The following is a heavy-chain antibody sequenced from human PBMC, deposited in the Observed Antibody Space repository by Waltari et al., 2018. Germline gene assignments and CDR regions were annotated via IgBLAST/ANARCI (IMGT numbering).Heavy chain of an antibody. V-gene: IGHV4-39*01. CDR2: IYYSGST. J-gene: IGHJ5*02. Sequence: QLQLQESGPGLVKPSETLSLTCTVSGGSISSSSYYWGWIRQPPGKGLEWIGSIYYSGSTYYNPALKSRFTISVDTSKNQFSLKLSSVTAADTAVYYCARSGGNGNWFDPWGQGTLVTVSS. CDR3: ARSGGNGNWFDP. D-gene: IGHD2-15*01. CDR1: GGSISSSSYY.